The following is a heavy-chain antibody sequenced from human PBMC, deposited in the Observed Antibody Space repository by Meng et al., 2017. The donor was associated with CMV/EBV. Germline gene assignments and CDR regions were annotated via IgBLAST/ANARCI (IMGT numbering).Heavy chain of an antibody. D-gene: IGHD1-1*01. Sequence: QVQLVQPGAEVKSPGAQVKVSCQTSGYRFSDHYMHWVRQAPGQGLEWMGWIYPNSGGTHYAQKFQDRVSMTRDMSISTVYMELRRLTSDDTAVYYCVRDNNWGPDYWGQGTLVTVSS. V-gene: IGHV1-2*02. CDR3: VRDNNWGPDY. CDR2: IYPNSGGT. J-gene: IGHJ4*02. CDR1: GYRFSDHY.